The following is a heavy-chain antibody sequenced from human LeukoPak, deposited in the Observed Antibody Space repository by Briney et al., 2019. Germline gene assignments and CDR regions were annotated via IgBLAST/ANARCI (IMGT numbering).Heavy chain of an antibody. Sequence: ASVKVSCKASGYTFTGYYMHWVRQAPGQGLEWMGWINPNSGGTNYAQKFQGRVTVARDTSISTAYMELSRLRSDDTAVYYCARVVTYYFDYWGQGTLVTVSS. CDR2: INPNSGGT. J-gene: IGHJ4*02. D-gene: IGHD2-21*02. CDR1: GYTFTGYY. CDR3: ARVVTYYFDY. V-gene: IGHV1-2*02.